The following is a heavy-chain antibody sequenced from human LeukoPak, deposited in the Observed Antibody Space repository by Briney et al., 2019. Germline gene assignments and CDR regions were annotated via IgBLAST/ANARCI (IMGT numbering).Heavy chain of an antibody. D-gene: IGHD2-2*01. CDR1: GYTFTSYY. Sequence: ASVKVSCKASGYTFTSYYMHWVRQTPGQGLEWMGIINPSDGSTNYAQKFQGRVTMTRDTSTSTVYMELSSLKSEDTAVYYCARVPSSYYYGMDVWGQGTTVTVSS. V-gene: IGHV1-46*01. J-gene: IGHJ6*02. CDR2: INPSDGST. CDR3: ARVPSSYYYGMDV.